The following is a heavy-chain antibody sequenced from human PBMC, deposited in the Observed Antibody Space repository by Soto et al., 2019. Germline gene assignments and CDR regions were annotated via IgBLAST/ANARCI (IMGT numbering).Heavy chain of an antibody. Sequence: SETLSLTCAVYGGSFSGYYWSWIRQPPGKGLEWIGEINHSGSTNYNPSLKSRVTISVDTSKNQFSLKLSSVTAADTAVYYCVRGEVDTAIWSFGDSSSYPYYYGMDVWGQGTTVTVSS. CDR3: VRGEVDTAIWSFGDSSSYPYYYGMDV. CDR1: GGSFSGYY. V-gene: IGHV4-34*01. J-gene: IGHJ6*02. CDR2: INHSGST. D-gene: IGHD5-18*01.